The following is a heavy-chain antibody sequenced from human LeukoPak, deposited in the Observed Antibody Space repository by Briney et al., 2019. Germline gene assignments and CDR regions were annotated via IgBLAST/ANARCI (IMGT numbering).Heavy chain of an antibody. CDR2: ISWNSGSI. J-gene: IGHJ4*02. D-gene: IGHD1-14*01. V-gene: IGHV3-9*01. CDR3: AKGGSAQPPDY. Sequence: GGSLTLSCAASGFTFDDYAMHWVRQAPGKGLEWVSGISWNSGSIGYADSVKGRFTISRDNAKNSLYLQMNSLRAEDTALYYCAKGGSAQPPDYWGQGTLVTVSS. CDR1: GFTFDDYA.